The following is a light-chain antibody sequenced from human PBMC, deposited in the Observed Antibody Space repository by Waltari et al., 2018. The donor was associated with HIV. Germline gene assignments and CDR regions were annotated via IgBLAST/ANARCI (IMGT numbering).Light chain of an antibody. CDR2: DAS. CDR1: QSVSSY. CDR3: QQRNSWPPDVT. V-gene: IGKV3-11*01. J-gene: IGKJ3*01. Sequence: EIVLTQSPAILHSTPGERVTLSCRASQSVSSYLAWYQQKPGQAPRLLMYDASNRATGIPARFSGSGSGKDFTLTISSLEPEDFAVYYCQQRNSWPPDVTFGPGTKVDIK.